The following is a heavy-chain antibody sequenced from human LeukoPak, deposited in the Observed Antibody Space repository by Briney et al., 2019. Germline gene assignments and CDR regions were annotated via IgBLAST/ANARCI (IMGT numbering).Heavy chain of an antibody. CDR3: ARGRSRIAARLVAFDI. CDR2: VNHSGST. CDR1: GGSFSGYY. D-gene: IGHD6-6*01. V-gene: IGHV4-34*01. J-gene: IGHJ3*02. Sequence: SETLSLTCAVYGGSFSGYYRSWIRQPPAKGLEWIGEVNHSGSTNYNPSLKSRVTISVDTSKNQFSLKLSSVTAADTAVYYCARGRSRIAARLVAFDIWGQGTMVTVSS.